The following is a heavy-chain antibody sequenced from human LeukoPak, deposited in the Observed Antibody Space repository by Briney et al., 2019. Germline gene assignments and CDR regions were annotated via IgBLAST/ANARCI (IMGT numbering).Heavy chain of an antibody. CDR3: ARDAGYGGNSDY. Sequence: GGSLRLSCAASGFTFNMYWMTWVRQAPGKGLESVAYINKDGSDKYYVDSVKGRFTVSRDNAKNSLYLQMNNLRVEDTAVYYCARDAGYGGNSDYWGQGTLVTVSS. CDR2: INKDGSDK. V-gene: IGHV3-7*01. J-gene: IGHJ4*02. D-gene: IGHD4-23*01. CDR1: GFTFNMYW.